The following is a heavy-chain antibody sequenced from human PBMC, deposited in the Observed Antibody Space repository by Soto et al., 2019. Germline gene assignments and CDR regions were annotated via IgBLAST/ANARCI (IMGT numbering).Heavy chain of an antibody. D-gene: IGHD5-18*01. CDR2: INHSGST. CDR3: ARGGGLWLRGDY. CDR1: GGSFSGYY. V-gene: IGHV4-34*01. Sequence: QVQLQQWGAGLLKPSETLSLTCAVYGGSFSGYYWSWIRQPPGKGLEWIGEINHSGSTNYNPSLKSRVTISVDPSKNQFSLKLSSVTAADTAVYYCARGGGLWLRGDYWGQGTLVTVSS. J-gene: IGHJ4*02.